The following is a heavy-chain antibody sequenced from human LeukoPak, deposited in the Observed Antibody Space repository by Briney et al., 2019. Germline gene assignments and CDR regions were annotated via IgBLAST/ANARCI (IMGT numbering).Heavy chain of an antibody. Sequence: GGSLRLSCAASGFNFKNYDMSWVRQAPGKGLEWVASISRSSSYIFYADSVKGRFTISRDDGNNSVSLRMSGLRVEDTAIYYCARDAFKWDLDYWGLGALVTVSS. J-gene: IGHJ4*02. V-gene: IGHV3-21*06. CDR1: GFNFKNYD. CDR2: ISRSSSYI. CDR3: ARDAFKWDLDY. D-gene: IGHD1-26*01.